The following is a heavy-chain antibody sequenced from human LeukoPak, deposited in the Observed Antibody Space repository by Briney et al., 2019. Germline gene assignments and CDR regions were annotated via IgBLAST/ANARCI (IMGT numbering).Heavy chain of an antibody. CDR3: AREGYYYGSGSYYKGLGYFDY. D-gene: IGHD3-10*01. J-gene: IGHJ4*02. V-gene: IGHV3-30*09. Sequence: GGSLRLSCAASGFTFSSYAMHWVRQAPGKGLEWVAVISYDGSNKYYADSVKGRFAISRDNSKNTLYLQMNSLIAEDTAVYYCAREGYYYGSGSYYKGLGYFDYWGQGTLVTVSS. CDR1: GFTFSSYA. CDR2: ISYDGSNK.